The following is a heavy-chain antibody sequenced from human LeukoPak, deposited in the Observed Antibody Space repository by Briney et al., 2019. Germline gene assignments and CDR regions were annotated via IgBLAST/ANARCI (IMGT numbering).Heavy chain of an antibody. V-gene: IGHV4-59*01. Sequence: NSPETLSLTCTVSGGSISSYYWSWIRQPPGKGLEWIGYIYYSGSTNYNPSLKSRVTISVDTSKNQFSLKLSSVTAADTAVYYCARGYYDSSGYWFFGSDDAFDIWGQGTMVTVSS. CDR1: GGSISSYY. D-gene: IGHD3-22*01. CDR3: ARGYYDSSGYWFFGSDDAFDI. J-gene: IGHJ3*02. CDR2: IYYSGST.